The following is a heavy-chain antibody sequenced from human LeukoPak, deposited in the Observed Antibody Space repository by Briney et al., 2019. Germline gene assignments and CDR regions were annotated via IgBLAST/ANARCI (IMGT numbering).Heavy chain of an antibody. CDR1: GASASSYY. D-gene: IGHD6-19*01. J-gene: IGHJ3*02. CDR3: ARSRYGSAWYGFDI. Sequence: PSETLSLTCSVSGASASSYYWSWIRQPPGKGLEWIGYISYSGSTNYKSSLKSRVTISVDTSKNQFSLRLSSVTAADTAVYYCARSRYGSAWYGFDIWGQGTMVTVSS. CDR2: ISYSGST. V-gene: IGHV4-59*08.